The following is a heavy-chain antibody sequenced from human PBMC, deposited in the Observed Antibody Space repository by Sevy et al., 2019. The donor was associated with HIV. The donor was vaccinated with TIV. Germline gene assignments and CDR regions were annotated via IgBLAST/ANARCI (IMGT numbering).Heavy chain of an antibody. CDR1: GFTFSGSA. Sequence: GGSLRLSCAASGFTFSGSAMHWVRQASGKGLEWVGRIRSKANSYATAYAASGKGRFTISRDDSKNTAYLQMNSLKTEDTAVYYCTRLPLSCGGGSCLGTWGQGTLVTVSS. CDR3: TRLPLSCGGGSCLGT. J-gene: IGHJ5*02. CDR2: IRSKANSYAT. V-gene: IGHV3-73*01. D-gene: IGHD2-15*01.